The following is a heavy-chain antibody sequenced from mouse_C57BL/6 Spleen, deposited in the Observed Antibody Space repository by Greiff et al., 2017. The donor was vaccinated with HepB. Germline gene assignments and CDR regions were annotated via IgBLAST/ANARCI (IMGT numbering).Heavy chain of an antibody. CDR1: GYTFTDYE. J-gene: IGHJ2*01. CDR2: IDPETGGT. D-gene: IGHD2-4*01. Sequence: VQLQQSGAELVRPGASVTLSCKASGYTFTDYEMHWVKQTPVHGLEWIGAIDPETGGTAYNQKFKGKAILTADKSSSTAYMERRSLTSEDSAVYYCTRGIRENDFYFDYWGQGTTLTVSS. CDR3: TRGIRENDFYFDY. V-gene: IGHV1-15*01.